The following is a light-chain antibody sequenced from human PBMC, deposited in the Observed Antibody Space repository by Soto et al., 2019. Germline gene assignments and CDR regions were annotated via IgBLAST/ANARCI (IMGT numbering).Light chain of an antibody. CDR2: GDN. V-gene: IGLV1-40*01. CDR3: QSYDNSLSHVV. Sequence: QSVLTQPPSVSGAPGQRVTIPCTGSSSNIGSFYDVHWYQQLPGTVPKLLNYGDNNRPSGVPDRFSGSKSGTSASLAITGLQPEDEADYYCQSYDNSLSHVVFGGGTKVTVL. CDR1: SSNIGSFYD. J-gene: IGLJ2*01.